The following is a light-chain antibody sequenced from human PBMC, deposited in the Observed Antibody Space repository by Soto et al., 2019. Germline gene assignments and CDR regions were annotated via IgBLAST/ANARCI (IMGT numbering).Light chain of an antibody. CDR1: SADIGDYDF. V-gene: IGLV2-14*01. CDR2: EVS. Sequence: QSALTQPASVSGSPGQTITISCTGTSADIGDYDFVSWYQQLPGKAPKLLIYEVSHRPSGVSNRFSRSKSGNTAYLTISWLQAEEEGDYYCSSYTASSTRVFGTGTKLTVL. J-gene: IGLJ1*01. CDR3: SSYTASSTRV.